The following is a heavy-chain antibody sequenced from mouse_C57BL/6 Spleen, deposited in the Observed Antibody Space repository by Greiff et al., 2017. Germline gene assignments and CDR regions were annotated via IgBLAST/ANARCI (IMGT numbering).Heavy chain of an antibody. V-gene: IGHV2-6*01. J-gene: IGHJ3*01. D-gene: IGHD1-1*01. CDR2: IWGVGST. Sequence: VKLMESGPGLVAPSQSLSITCTVSGFSLTSYGVDWVRQSPGKGLEWLGVIWGVGSTNYNSALKSRLSSIKDNSKSQVFLKMNSLQTDDTAMYYCAREGYYGSRVPVAYWGQGTLVTVSA. CDR3: AREGYYGSRVPVAY. CDR1: GFSLTSYG.